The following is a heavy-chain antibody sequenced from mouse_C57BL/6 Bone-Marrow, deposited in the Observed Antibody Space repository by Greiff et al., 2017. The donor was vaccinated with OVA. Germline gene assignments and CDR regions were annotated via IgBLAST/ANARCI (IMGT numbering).Heavy chain of an antibody. CDR3: ALFIPGGY. J-gene: IGHJ2*01. CDR1: GYTFTSYD. V-gene: IGHV1-85*01. D-gene: IGHD1-1*01. CDR2: IYPRDGST. Sequence: VQLQQSGPELVKPGASVKLSCKASGYTFTSYDINWVKQRPGQGLEWIGWIYPRDGSTQYNEKFKGKATLTVDTSSSTAYMELHSLTSEDSAVYFCALFIPGGYWGQGTTLTVSS.